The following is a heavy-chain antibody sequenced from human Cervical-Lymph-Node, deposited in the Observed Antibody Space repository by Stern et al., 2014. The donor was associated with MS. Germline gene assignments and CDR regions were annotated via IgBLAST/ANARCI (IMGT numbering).Heavy chain of an antibody. CDR3: ARDVGYSNYYYYYGMDV. D-gene: IGHD4-11*01. CDR2: IIPIFGTA. CDR1: GGTFSSYA. J-gene: IGHJ6*02. Sequence: VQLVESGAEVKKPGSSVKVSCKASGGTFSSYAISWVRQAPGQGLEWMGGIIPIFGTANYAQKFQGRVTITADKSTSTAYMELSSLRSEDTAVYYCARDVGYSNYYYYYGMDVWGQGTTVTVSS. V-gene: IGHV1-69*06.